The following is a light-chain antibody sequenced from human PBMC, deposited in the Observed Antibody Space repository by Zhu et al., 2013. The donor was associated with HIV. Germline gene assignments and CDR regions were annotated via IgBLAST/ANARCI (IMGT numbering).Light chain of an antibody. V-gene: IGKV1-5*01. CDR2: DAS. CDR1: QSISSW. Sequence: DIQMTQSPPTLSASVGDRVTITCRASQSISSWLAWYQQKLGKAPKLLIYDASSLESGVPSRFSGSGSETEFTLTISSLQPDDFATYYCQQYNTYPLTFGGGPKVEIK. J-gene: IGKJ4*01. CDR3: QQYNTYPLT.